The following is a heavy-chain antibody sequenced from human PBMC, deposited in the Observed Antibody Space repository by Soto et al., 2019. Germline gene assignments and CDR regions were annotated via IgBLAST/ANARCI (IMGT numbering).Heavy chain of an antibody. J-gene: IGHJ4*02. CDR2: IKSDGRGV. D-gene: IGHD1-26*01. Sequence: EVRLVQSGGGSAPPGGSLRLSCSASGYTFSSYWMYWVRQLPGNGLVWVSRIKSDGRGVTYADSVKGRFTTYRDNAQNTLYLQMTSLRGEDTAVYYCTRGFRAGSMDYWGQGTVVTVSS. V-gene: IGHV3-74*01. CDR1: GYTFSSYW. CDR3: TRGFRAGSMDY.